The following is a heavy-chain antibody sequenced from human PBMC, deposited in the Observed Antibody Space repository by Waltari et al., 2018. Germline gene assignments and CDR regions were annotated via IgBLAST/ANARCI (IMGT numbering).Heavy chain of an antibody. D-gene: IGHD2-15*01. Sequence: QVQLVQSGAEVKKPGASVKVSCKVSGYTLTELSMHWVRQAPGNGLEWMGGFDPEDGETIYAQKFQGRVTMTEDTSTDTAYMELSSLRSEDTAVYYCATSLFGAATGGNWFDPWGQGTLVTVSS. CDR1: GYTLTELS. V-gene: IGHV1-24*01. J-gene: IGHJ5*02. CDR2: FDPEDGET. CDR3: ATSLFGAATGGNWFDP.